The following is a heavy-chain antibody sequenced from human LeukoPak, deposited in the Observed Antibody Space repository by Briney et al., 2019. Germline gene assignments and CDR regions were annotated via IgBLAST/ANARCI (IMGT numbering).Heavy chain of an antibody. J-gene: IGHJ3*02. CDR3: ARDERGSQYLGAFDI. Sequence: ASVKVSCKASGYTFTSYDINWVRQATGQGLEWMGWMNPNSGNTGYAQKFQGRVTMTRNTSISTAYMELSSLRSDDTAIYYCARDERGSQYLGAFDIWGQGTMVTVSS. CDR1: GYTFTSYD. D-gene: IGHD3-10*01. V-gene: IGHV1-8*01. CDR2: MNPNSGNT.